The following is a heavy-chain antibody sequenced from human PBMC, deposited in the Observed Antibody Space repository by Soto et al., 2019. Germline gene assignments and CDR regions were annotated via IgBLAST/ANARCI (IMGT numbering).Heavy chain of an antibody. J-gene: IGHJ6*02. CDR1: GGSFSGYY. V-gene: IGHV4-34*01. CDR3: GRGGHKGPFDWLPNYYGMDV. Sequence: PSETLSLTCAVYGGSFSGYYWSWIRQPPGKGLEWIGEINHSGSTNYNPSLKSRVTISVDTSKNQFSLKLSSVTAADTAVYYCGRGGHKGPFDWLPNYYGMDVWGQGTTVTVSS. D-gene: IGHD3-9*01. CDR2: INHSGST.